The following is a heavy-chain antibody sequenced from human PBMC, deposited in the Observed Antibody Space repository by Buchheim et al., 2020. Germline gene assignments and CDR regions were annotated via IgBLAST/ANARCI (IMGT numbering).Heavy chain of an antibody. CDR2: IKEDGSEQ. CDR1: RFTFSISW. Sequence: EVHLVESGGGLVQPGGSLRLSCAASRFTFSISWMTWVRQAPGKGLEWLASIKEDGSEQYYVDSVKGRFTISRDNAKNSLYLQMNSLRDEDTAVYYCARDSSNEAYYYYGMDVWGQGTT. D-gene: IGHD4-11*01. CDR3: ARDSSNEAYYYYGMDV. J-gene: IGHJ6*02. V-gene: IGHV3-7*01.